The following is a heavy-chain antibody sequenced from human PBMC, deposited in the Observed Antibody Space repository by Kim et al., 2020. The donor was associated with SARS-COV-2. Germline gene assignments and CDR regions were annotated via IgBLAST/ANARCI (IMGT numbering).Heavy chain of an antibody. V-gene: IGHV4-31*03. J-gene: IGHJ6*02. CDR2: IYYSGST. D-gene: IGHD3-3*01. CDR3: AREAPLTIFGVVNSPYYYYGMDV. CDR1: GGSISSGGYY. Sequence: SETLSLTCTVSGGSISSGGYYWSWIRQHPGKGLEWIGYIYYSGSTYYNPSLKSRVTISVDTSKNQFSLKLSSVTAADTAVYYCAREAPLTIFGVVNSPYYYYGMDVWDQGTTVTVSS.